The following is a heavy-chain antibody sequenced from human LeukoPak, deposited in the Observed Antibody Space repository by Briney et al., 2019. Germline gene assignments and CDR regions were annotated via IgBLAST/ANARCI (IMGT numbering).Heavy chain of an antibody. J-gene: IGHJ4*02. CDR1: GFTSSSYA. CDR3: ARGGDYYDYVWGSYASNDY. V-gene: IGHV3-30-3*01. CDR2: ISYDGSNK. D-gene: IGHD3-16*01. Sequence: GGSLRLSCAASGFTSSSYAMHWVRQAPGKGLEWVAVISYDGSNKYYADSVKGRFTISRDNSKNTLYLQMNSLRAEDTAVYYCARGGDYYDYVWGSYASNDYWGQGTLVTVSS.